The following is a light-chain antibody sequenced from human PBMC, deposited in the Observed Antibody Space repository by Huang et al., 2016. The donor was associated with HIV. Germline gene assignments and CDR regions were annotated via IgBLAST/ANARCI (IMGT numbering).Light chain of an antibody. CDR2: DAS. V-gene: IGKV3-20*01. CDR3: QQYGNSPCT. J-gene: IGKJ4*01. Sequence: IVLTQSPGTLSLSPGEKATHSCRASQSFSGDNLAWYQQKPSHAPRLLMSDASNRATGIPDRFSGSGDGTLFSLSITTLEPEDFAVYCCQQYGNSPCTFGGGTKVEIK. CDR1: QSFSGDN.